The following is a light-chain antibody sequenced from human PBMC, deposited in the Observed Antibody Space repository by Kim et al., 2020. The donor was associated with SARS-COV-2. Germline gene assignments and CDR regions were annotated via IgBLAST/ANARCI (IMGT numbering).Light chain of an antibody. CDR2: GKN. CDR3: NSRDSSGNSYV. Sequence: SSELTQDPAVSVALGQTVRITCQGDSPRRFYASWYQLKPGQAPVFVVYGKNNRPSGIPDRFSGSSSGNTASLTITGAQAEDEADYYCNSRDSSGNSYVFGTGTKVTVL. J-gene: IGLJ1*01. CDR1: SPRRFY. V-gene: IGLV3-19*01.